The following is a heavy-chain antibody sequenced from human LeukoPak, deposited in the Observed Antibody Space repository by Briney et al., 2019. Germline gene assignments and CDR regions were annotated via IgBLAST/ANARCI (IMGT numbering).Heavy chain of an antibody. V-gene: IGHV3-23*01. CDR1: GFTFNNYA. D-gene: IGHD2-15*01. J-gene: IGHJ6*02. Sequence: GGSLRLSCAGSGFTFNNYAMSWVRRAPRKGLEWVSAISGSGGSTYYADSVKGRFTISRDNSKNTLYLQMNSLRAEDTAVYYCAKDLGDCSGGSCPDYYYYYGMDVWGQGTTVTVSS. CDR2: ISGSGGST. CDR3: AKDLGDCSGGSCPDYYYYYGMDV.